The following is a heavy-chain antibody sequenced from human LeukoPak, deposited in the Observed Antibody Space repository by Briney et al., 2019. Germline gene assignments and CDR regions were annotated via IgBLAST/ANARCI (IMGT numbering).Heavy chain of an antibody. CDR2: INPNSGGT. D-gene: IGHD3-10*01. J-gene: IGHJ4*02. CDR3: ARDWTRYGSGMS. CDR1: GYTFTGYY. Sequence: ASVKVSCKASGYTFTGYYMHWVRQAPGQGLEWMGWINPNSGGTNYAQKFQGRVTMTRDTSISTAYMELSRLRSDDTAVYYCARDWTRYGSGMSWGQGTLVTVSS. V-gene: IGHV1-2*02.